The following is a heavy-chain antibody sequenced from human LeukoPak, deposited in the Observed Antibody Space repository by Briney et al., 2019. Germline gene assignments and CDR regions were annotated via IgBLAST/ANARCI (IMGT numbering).Heavy chain of an antibody. V-gene: IGHV5-51*01. J-gene: IGHJ4*02. CDR3: ARHLREAYCGGDCYAGYFDY. Sequence: GESLKISCKGSGYSFTSYWIGWVRQMPGKGLEWMGIIYPGDSDTRYSPSFQGQVTISADKSISTAYLQWSSLKASDTAMYYCARHLREAYCGGDCYAGYFDYWGQGTLVTVSS. CDR2: IYPGDSDT. D-gene: IGHD2-21*01. CDR1: GYSFTSYW.